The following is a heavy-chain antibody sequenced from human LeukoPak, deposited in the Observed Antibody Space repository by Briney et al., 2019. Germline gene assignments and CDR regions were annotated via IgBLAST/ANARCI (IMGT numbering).Heavy chain of an antibody. Sequence: GGSLRLSCAASGFIFSSYWMSWVRQVPGKGLEWVANIKQDGNDKQYVDSVKGRFTISRDNAKNSLYLQMDSLRAEDTAVYYCARFSRTGEGYWGQGILVTVSS. J-gene: IGHJ4*02. V-gene: IGHV3-7*01. CDR2: IKQDGNDK. CDR3: ARFSRTGEGY. D-gene: IGHD3/OR15-3a*01. CDR1: GFIFSSYW.